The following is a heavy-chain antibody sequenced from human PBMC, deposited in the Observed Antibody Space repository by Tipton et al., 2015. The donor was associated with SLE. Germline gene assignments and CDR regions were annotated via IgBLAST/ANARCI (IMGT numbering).Heavy chain of an antibody. Sequence: TLSLTCTVSGGSITSSGFYWGWVRQPPGKGLEWIGSIDYSGRTYYTPSLKSQVTISVDTSKNQFSLKLSSVTAADTAFYYCARRTSGYAPDYWGQGTLVTVSS. CDR1: GGSITSSGFY. V-gene: IGHV4-39*07. CDR3: ARRTSGYAPDY. D-gene: IGHD5-12*01. J-gene: IGHJ4*02. CDR2: IDYSGRT.